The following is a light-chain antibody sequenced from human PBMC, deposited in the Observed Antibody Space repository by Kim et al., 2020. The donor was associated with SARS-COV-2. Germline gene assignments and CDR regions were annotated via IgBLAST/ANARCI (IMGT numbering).Light chain of an antibody. Sequence: LSPGERATLSCRASQSVGNSLAWFQQKPGQAPRLLIFETSNRDTGIPARCSGSGSGTGFTLTISSLEPEDFAVYYCQQRYDWPLTFGGGTKVDIK. J-gene: IGKJ4*01. CDR3: QQRYDWPLT. CDR2: ETS. V-gene: IGKV3-11*01. CDR1: QSVGNS.